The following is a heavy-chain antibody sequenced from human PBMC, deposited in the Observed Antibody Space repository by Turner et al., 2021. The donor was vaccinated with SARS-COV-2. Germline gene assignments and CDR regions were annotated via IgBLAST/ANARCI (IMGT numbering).Heavy chain of an antibody. CDR3: AIAPNYYYGMDV. Sequence: QLQLQESGPGLVKPSETLFLTCTVSGGSISSSRYYWGWNRQPPGKGLEWIGSIYYSGSTNYNPSLKSRVTISVDTSKNQFSLKLSSVTAADTAVYYCAIAPNYYYGMDVWGQGTTVTVSS. CDR2: IYYSGST. CDR1: GGSISSSRYY. J-gene: IGHJ6*02. V-gene: IGHV4-39*01.